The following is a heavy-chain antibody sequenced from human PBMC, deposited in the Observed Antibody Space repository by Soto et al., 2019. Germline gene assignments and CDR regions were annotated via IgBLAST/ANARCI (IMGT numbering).Heavy chain of an antibody. D-gene: IGHD3-3*01. CDR1: GGSISSYY. V-gene: IGHV4-59*01. CDR3: ARSFGVVIGSYWFDP. J-gene: IGHJ5*02. Sequence: KTSETLSLTCTVSGGSISSYYWSWIRQPPGKGLEWIGYIYYSGSTNYNPSLKSRVTISVDTSKNQFSLKLSSVTAADTAVYYCARSFGVVIGSYWFDPWGQGTLVTVSS. CDR2: IYYSGST.